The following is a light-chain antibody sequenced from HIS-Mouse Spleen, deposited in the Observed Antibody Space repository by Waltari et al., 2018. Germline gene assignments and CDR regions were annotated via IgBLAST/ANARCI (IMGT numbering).Light chain of an antibody. CDR2: DVS. CDR1: SSDVGGYTS. CDR3: SSYTSSSTYV. J-gene: IGLJ1*01. Sequence: QSALTQPASVSGSPGQYITISCTGTSSDVGGYTSVSWYQQHPGKAPKLMIYDVSNRPSGVSNRFSGSKSGNTASLTISGLQAEDEADYYCSSYTSSSTYVFGTGTKVTVL. V-gene: IGLV2-14*03.